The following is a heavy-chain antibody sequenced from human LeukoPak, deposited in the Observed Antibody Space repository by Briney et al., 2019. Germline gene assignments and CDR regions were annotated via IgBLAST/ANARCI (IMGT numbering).Heavy chain of an antibody. V-gene: IGHV1-8*03. Sequence: GASVKVSCKASGYTFTSYDINWVRQATGQGLEWMGWMNPNSGNTGYAQKFQGRVTITRNTSISTAYMELSSLRSEDTAVYYCARVGMELLDAFDIWGQGTMVTASS. J-gene: IGHJ3*02. D-gene: IGHD1-26*01. CDR2: MNPNSGNT. CDR3: ARVGMELLDAFDI. CDR1: GYTFTSYD.